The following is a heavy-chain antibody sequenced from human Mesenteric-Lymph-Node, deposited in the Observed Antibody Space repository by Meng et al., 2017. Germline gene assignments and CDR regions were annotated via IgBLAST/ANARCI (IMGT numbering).Heavy chain of an antibody. Sequence: SETLSLTCTVSGGSISSYYWSWIRQPPGKGLEWIAYIYYGGSTNYNPSLKSRVTISVDTSKNQFSLKLSSVTAADTAVYYCARFPTYYYDSSGYSTGWGQGTLVTVSS. D-gene: IGHD3-22*01. CDR3: ARFPTYYYDSSGYSTG. J-gene: IGHJ4*02. CDR1: GGSISSYY. CDR2: IYYGGST. V-gene: IGHV4-59*01.